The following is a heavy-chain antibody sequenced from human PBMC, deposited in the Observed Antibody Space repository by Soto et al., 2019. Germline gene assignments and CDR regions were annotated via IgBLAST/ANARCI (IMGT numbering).Heavy chain of an antibody. CDR2: ISGSGGST. J-gene: IGHJ2*01. V-gene: IGHV3-23*01. D-gene: IGHD2-2*01. Sequence: GGSLRLSCAASGFTFSSYAMSWVRQAPGKGLEWVSAISGSGGSTYYADSVKGRFTISRDNSKNTLYLQMNSLRAEDTAVYYCAKDSVVVVPAAMPGFWYFDLWGRGTLVTVSS. CDR1: GFTFSSYA. CDR3: AKDSVVVVPAAMPGFWYFDL.